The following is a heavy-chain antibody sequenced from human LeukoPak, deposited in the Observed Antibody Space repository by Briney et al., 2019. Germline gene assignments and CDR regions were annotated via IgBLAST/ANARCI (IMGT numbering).Heavy chain of an antibody. CDR2: IYTSGST. D-gene: IGHD3-10*01. Sequence: KPSETLSLTCTVSGGSISSYYWSWIRQPAGKGLEWIGRIYTSGSTNYNPSLKSRVTMSVDTSKNQFSLKLSSVTAADTALYYCAREYYYGSGIHDAFDIWGQGTMVTVSS. V-gene: IGHV4-4*07. J-gene: IGHJ3*02. CDR3: AREYYYGSGIHDAFDI. CDR1: GGSISSYY.